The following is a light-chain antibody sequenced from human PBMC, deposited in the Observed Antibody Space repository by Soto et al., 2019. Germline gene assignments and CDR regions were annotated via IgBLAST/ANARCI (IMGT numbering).Light chain of an antibody. Sequence: DIQMTQSPSSLSASVGDSVTITCRASENINTYLNWYQQKPGKAPKLLMYAASTLQSGVPSRFSGSGSGTDFTLTISSLQSEDFATYYCQQSYSSLTFGGGNKVEIK. V-gene: IGKV1-39*01. CDR3: QQSYSSLT. J-gene: IGKJ4*01. CDR2: AAS. CDR1: ENINTY.